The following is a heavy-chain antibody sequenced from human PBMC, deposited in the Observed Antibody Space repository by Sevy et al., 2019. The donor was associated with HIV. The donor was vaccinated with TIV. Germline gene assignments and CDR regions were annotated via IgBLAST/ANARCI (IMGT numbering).Heavy chain of an antibody. J-gene: IGHJ3*02. CDR2: ISHDGDNK. D-gene: IGHD3-3*01. V-gene: IGHV3-30*14. CDR1: GFKFNGHG. Sequence: GGSLRLSCVAPGFKFNGHGIHWVRQAPGKGLQWVAGISHDGDNKIYGDSVKGRFSIPGDQSKNTVYLQMGTLTPEDTAIYYCARDFEVNNWRVVGAFDMWGLGTLVTVSS. CDR3: ARDFEVNNWRVVGAFDM.